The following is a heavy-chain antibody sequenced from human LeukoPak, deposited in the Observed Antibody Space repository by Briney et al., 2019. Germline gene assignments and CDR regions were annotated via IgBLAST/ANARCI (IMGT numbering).Heavy chain of an antibody. D-gene: IGHD4-11*01. CDR1: GGTFSSYT. CDR3: TREGAVPYSNYPFY. J-gene: IGHJ4*02. CDR2: IIPILGIA. Sequence: GASVKVSCKASGGTFSSYTISWVRQAPGQGLEWMGRIIPILGIANYVQKFQGRVTITADKSTSTAYMELSSLRSEDTAVYYCTREGAVPYSNYPFYWGQGTLVTVSS. V-gene: IGHV1-69*04.